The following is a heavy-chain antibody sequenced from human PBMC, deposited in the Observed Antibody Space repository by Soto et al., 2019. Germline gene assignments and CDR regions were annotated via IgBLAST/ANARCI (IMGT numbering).Heavy chain of an antibody. D-gene: IGHD2-15*01. CDR3: ARGVPLRVVVQTDAPDKYYFDS. Sequence: PSETLSLTCAVYGGSFSGYYWTWIRQSPEEGLEWIGEINNSGTVNYNPSLKSRVTVLVDTSKNQFSLELKSLTAADTAVYYCARGVPLRVVVQTDAPDKYYFDSWGLGTLVTVSS. CDR2: INNSGTV. J-gene: IGHJ4*02. CDR1: GGSFSGYY. V-gene: IGHV4-34*01.